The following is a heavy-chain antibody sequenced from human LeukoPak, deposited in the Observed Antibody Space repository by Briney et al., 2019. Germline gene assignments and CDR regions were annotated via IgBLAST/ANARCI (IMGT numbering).Heavy chain of an antibody. CDR1: GYTFTGHY. J-gene: IGHJ6*03. D-gene: IGHD2-15*01. V-gene: IGHV1-2*02. Sequence: ASVKVSCKASGYTFTGHYIHWVRQAPGQGLEWMGWINPNSGGANYAPKFQGRVTMTRDTSISTAYMELSRLRSDDTAVYYCASIGYCSGGSCYGYYYYYMDVWGKGTTVTVSS. CDR2: INPNSGGA. CDR3: ASIGYCSGGSCYGYYYYYMDV.